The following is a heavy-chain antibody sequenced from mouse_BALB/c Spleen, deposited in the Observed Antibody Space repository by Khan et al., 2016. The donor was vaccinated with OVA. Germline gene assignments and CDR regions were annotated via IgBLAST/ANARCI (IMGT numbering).Heavy chain of an antibody. D-gene: IGHD1-1*02. J-gene: IGHJ2*01. Sequence: EVQLQESGPGLVKPSQSLSLTCTVTGYSITSDYAWNWIRQFPGNKLEWMGFISYSGNTNYTPSLKSRFSITRDKSKNTFFLQLNYVTAEDTATNDSARDYGGELDYWGQGTTLTVSS. V-gene: IGHV3-2*02. CDR1: GYSITSDYA. CDR2: ISYSGNT. CDR3: ARDYGGELDY.